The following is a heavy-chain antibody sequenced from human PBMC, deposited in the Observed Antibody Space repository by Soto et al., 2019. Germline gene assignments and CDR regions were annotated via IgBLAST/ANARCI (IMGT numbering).Heavy chain of an antibody. CDR1: GGTFTSYS. J-gene: IGHJ4*02. D-gene: IGHD1-1*01. V-gene: IGHV1-69*04. CDR3: ARDGLGTTRRYFDS. CDR2: IIPVLDIV. Sequence: QVQLVQSGAEVKKPGSSVKVSCKASGGTFTSYSITWVRQAPGQGLEWMGRIIPVLDIVNYAQKFQGRVTITADKSTTTAYMELSSLRSEDTAVYYCARDGLGTTRRYFDSWGQGTLVTVSS.